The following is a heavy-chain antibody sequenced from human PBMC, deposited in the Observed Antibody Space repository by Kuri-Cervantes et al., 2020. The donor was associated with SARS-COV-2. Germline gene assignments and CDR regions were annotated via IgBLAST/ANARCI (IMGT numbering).Heavy chain of an antibody. V-gene: IGHV4-59*12. D-gene: IGHD6-19*01. CDR3: ARGTYSSGWYPHYYMDV. J-gene: IGHJ6*03. Sequence: SETLSLTGTVSGGSISSYYWSWIRQPPGKGLEGSGYIYHSGSTYYNPSLKSRVTISVDRSKNQFSLKLSSVTAADTAVYYCARGTYSSGWYPHYYMDVWGKGTTVTVSS. CDR2: IYHSGST. CDR1: GGSISSYY.